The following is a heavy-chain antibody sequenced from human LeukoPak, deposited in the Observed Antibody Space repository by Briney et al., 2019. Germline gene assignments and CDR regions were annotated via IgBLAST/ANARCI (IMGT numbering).Heavy chain of an antibody. CDR1: GFTFSSYA. CDR3: AKGKVNHDGAFDF. CDR2: ISAGGATT. J-gene: IGHJ3*01. V-gene: IGHV3-23*01. Sequence: PGGSLRLSCAASGFTFSSYAMSWVRQAPGKGLEWVSGISAGGATTYYADSVKGRFTMSRDNSKKTLSLQMNSLRAEDTAVYYCAKGKVNHDGAFDFWGQGTMVTVSS. D-gene: IGHD4-11*01.